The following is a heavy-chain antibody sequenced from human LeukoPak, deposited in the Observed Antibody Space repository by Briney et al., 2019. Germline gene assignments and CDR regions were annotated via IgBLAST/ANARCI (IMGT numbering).Heavy chain of an antibody. V-gene: IGHV3-7*01. J-gene: IGHJ4*02. CDR2: INEDGREY. CDR1: GFRFSDYW. Sequence: GGSLRLSCVVSGFRFSDYWMGWVRQAPGKGLEWVANINEDGREYYYVDSVKGRITISRHNAKNSLYLQMTSLRADDTAVYYCARGGDPGSIDYWGQGTLVTVSS. D-gene: IGHD3-10*01. CDR3: ARGGDPGSIDY.